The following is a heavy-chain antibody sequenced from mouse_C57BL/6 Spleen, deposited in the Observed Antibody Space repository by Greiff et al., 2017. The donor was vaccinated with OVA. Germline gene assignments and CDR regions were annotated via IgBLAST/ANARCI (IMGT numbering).Heavy chain of an antibody. CDR2: INPSSGYT. V-gene: IGHV1-4*01. D-gene: IGHD2-4*01. CDR1: GYTFTSYT. CDR3: ARGEIYYDYLYAMDY. J-gene: IGHJ4*01. Sequence: VKLMESGAELARPGASVKMSCKASGYTFTSYTMHWVKQRPGQGLEWIGYINPSSGYTKYNQKFKDKATLTADKSSSTAYMQLSSLTSEDSAVYYCARGEIYYDYLYAMDYWGQGTSVTVSS.